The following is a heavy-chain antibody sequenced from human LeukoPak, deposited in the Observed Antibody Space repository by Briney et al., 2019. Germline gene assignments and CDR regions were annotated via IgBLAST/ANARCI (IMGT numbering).Heavy chain of an antibody. J-gene: IGHJ5*02. CDR2: NYYRGSH. V-gene: IGHV4-61*03. D-gene: IGHD1-26*01. Sequence: PSEPLSLPCSVSGLHNQSYHWSWLPQPPGKGLEGLWYNYYRGSHNYNPSLKSRVTISVDTSTNPFSLKRSSVTAADTAVYYCARGIVGATTPGNRFDPWGQGTLVSVSS. CDR3: ARGIVGATTPGNRFDP. CDR1: GLHNQSYH.